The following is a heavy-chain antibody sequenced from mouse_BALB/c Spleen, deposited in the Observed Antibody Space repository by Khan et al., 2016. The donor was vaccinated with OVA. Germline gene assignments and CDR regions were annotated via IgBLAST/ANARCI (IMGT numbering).Heavy chain of an antibody. Sequence: QVQLKQSGAELVRPGSSVKISCKASGYSFSRSWMNWVKQRPGQGLEWIGQSYPGNGDTNYNEKFKGKVILTADKSSSTAYMQLNSLTPEDSAVYFWARWGGEGFTFWGHGTLVTVSA. J-gene: IGHJ3*01. CDR1: GYSFSRSW. CDR3: ARWGGEGFTF. D-gene: IGHD2-13*01. CDR2: SYPGNGDT. V-gene: IGHV1-80*01.